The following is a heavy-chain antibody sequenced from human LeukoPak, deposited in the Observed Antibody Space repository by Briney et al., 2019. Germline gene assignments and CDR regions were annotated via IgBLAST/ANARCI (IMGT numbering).Heavy chain of an antibody. CDR2: ISGSGDST. CDR3: VKDELGTYCGDSCAFQH. Sequence: GGSLRLSCAASGLTLSSYAMSWVRQAPGKGLEWVSAISGSGDSTYYADSVKGRFTISRDNSKNTLYLQMNSLRAEDTAVYYCVKDELGTYCGDSCAFQHWGPGTLVTVSS. V-gene: IGHV3-23*01. D-gene: IGHD2-21*01. CDR1: GLTLSSYA. J-gene: IGHJ1*01.